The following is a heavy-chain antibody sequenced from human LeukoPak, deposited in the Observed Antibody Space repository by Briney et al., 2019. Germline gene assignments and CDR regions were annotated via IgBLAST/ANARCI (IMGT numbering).Heavy chain of an antibody. D-gene: IGHD5-18*01. CDR2: IYYSGST. CDR3: ARGSVSYSYNYYYGMDV. Sequence: PSETLSLTCAVYGGSFSGYYWSWIRQPPGKGLEWIGYIYYSGSTNYNPSLKSRVTISVDTSKNQFSLKLSSVTAADTAVYYCARGSVSYSYNYYYGMDVWGQGTTVTVSS. J-gene: IGHJ6*02. CDR1: GGSFSGYY. V-gene: IGHV4-59*01.